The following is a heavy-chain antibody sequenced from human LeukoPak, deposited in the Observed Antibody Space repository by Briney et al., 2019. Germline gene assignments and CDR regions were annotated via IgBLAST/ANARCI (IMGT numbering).Heavy chain of an antibody. CDR2: IRYDGSNQ. CDR3: AKGGLWFGELLPDY. J-gene: IGHJ4*02. V-gene: IGHV3-30*02. D-gene: IGHD3-10*01. Sequence: PGGSLRLSCAASGFTFSSYGMHWVRQAPGKGLEWVAFIRYDGSNQYYADPVKGRFTTSRDNSKNTLYLQMNSLRAEDTAVYYCAKGGLWFGELLPDYWGQGTLVTVSS. CDR1: GFTFSSYG.